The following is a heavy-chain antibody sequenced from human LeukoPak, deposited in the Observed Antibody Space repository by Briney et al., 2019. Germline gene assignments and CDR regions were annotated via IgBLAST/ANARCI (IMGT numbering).Heavy chain of an antibody. CDR1: GFTFSNYW. V-gene: IGHV3-7*01. CDR2: IKQDGSDK. Sequence: GGSLRLSCAASGFTFSNYWMTWVRQAPGKGLEWVANIKQDGSDKYYMDSVKGRFTISRDNARNSLYLQMNSLRAEDTAVYYCARDRSAVLTGLADSYGMDVWGQGTTVTVSS. J-gene: IGHJ6*02. CDR3: ARDRSAVLTGLADSYGMDV. D-gene: IGHD3-9*01.